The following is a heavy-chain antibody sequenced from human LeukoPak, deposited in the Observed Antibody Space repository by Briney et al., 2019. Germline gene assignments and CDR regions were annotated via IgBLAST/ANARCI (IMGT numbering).Heavy chain of an antibody. Sequence: PSETLSLTCAVYGGSFSGYYWSWIRQPPGKGLEWIGEINHSGSTNYNPSLTSRVTISVDTSKNQFSLKLSSVTAADTAVYYCARRPRRHYYDSSGYWFDPWGQGTLVTVSS. V-gene: IGHV4-34*01. CDR3: ARRPRRHYYDSSGYWFDP. J-gene: IGHJ5*02. D-gene: IGHD3-22*01. CDR1: GGSFSGYY. CDR2: INHSGST.